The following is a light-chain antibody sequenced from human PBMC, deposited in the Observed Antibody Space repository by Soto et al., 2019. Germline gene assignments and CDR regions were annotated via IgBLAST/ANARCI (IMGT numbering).Light chain of an antibody. CDR2: EVR. Sequence: QSALTQPASVSGSPGQSITISCTGTSSDVGAYNYVSWYQQYPGKAPKVIIFEVRKRPSGVSNRFSGSKSGDTASLTISGLQAEDEADYYCSSYRSSTTFVFGTGTQPTVL. CDR3: SSYRSSTTFV. J-gene: IGLJ7*01. V-gene: IGLV2-14*01. CDR1: SSDVGAYNY.